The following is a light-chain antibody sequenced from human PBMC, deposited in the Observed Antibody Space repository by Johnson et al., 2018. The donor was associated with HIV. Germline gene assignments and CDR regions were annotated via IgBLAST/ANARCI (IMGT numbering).Light chain of an antibody. J-gene: IGLJ1*01. Sequence: QSLLTQPPSVSAAPGQKVTISCSGSSSNIGKNHVSWYQQFPGTAPKLLVYEDDKRPSDIPDRFSGSKSGTSATLGITGLQPGDEADYYCGTLDSNLSVDFVFGTGTKVTVL. V-gene: IGLV1-51*02. CDR2: EDD. CDR1: SSNIGKNH. CDR3: GTLDSNLSVDFV.